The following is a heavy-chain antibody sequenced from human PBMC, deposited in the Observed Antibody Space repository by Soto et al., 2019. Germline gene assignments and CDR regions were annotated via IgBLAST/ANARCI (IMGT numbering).Heavy chain of an antibody. CDR3: AKDQEDYYDSSGYY. CDR1: GFTFSNYA. Sequence: GGSLRLSWAASGFTFSNYAMSWVRQTPGRGLEWVSAISGSGGNTYYADSVKGRFTISRDNSKNTVYLQMNSLRAEDTAVYYCAKDQEDYYDSSGYYWGQGTLVTVSS. V-gene: IGHV3-23*01. D-gene: IGHD3-22*01. CDR2: ISGSGGNT. J-gene: IGHJ4*02.